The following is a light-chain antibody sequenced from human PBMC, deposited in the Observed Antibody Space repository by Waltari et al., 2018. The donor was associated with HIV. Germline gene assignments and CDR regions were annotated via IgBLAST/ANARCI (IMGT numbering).Light chain of an antibody. V-gene: IGLV1-44*01. CDR1: YSNIGTDV. J-gene: IGLJ2*01. Sequence: QSVLTQPPSASGTPGQRVTISCSGSYSNIGTDVVNWYQQLPGTAPKLLIYSNTRRPSVVPDRFSGSRSGTSASLAISGLQSEDEAAYYCAAWDDSLNALLFGGGTKLTVL. CDR3: AAWDDSLNALL. CDR2: SNT.